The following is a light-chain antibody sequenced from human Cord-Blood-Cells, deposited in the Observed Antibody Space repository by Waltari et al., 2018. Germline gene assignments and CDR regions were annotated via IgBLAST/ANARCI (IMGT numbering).Light chain of an antibody. CDR1: DVGSYNL. CDR2: EGS. Sequence: DVGSYNLVSWYQQHPGKAPKLMIYEGSKRPSGVSNRFSGSKSGNTASLTISGLQAEDEADYYCCSYAGSRVFGGGTKLTVL. J-gene: IGLJ3*02. V-gene: IGLV2-23*01. CDR3: CSYAGSRV.